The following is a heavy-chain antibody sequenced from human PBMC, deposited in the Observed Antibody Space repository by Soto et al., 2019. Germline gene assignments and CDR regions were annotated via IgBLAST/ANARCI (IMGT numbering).Heavy chain of an antibody. CDR3: ARVRYCDSTNCLSYFDY. CDR2: IISDGSRT. D-gene: IGHD2-2*01. Sequence: EVQLVESGGGLVQPGGSLRLPCAASGFTFSSSWMHWVRQAPGKGLVWVSRIISDGSRTTYADSVKGRFTISRDNAKNTLYLQMNSLRAEDTAVYYCARVRYCDSTNCLSYFDYWGQGTLVTVSS. V-gene: IGHV3-74*01. CDR1: GFTFSSSW. J-gene: IGHJ4*02.